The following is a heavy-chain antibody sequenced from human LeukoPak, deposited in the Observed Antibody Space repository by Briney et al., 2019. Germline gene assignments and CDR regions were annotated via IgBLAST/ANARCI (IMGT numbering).Heavy chain of an antibody. D-gene: IGHD3-10*01. CDR3: ARGPFTLLRGPDNWFDP. CDR1: GGSIRSSSYY. Sequence: SETLSLTCTVSGGSIRSSSYYWGWIRQPPGKGLEWIGSVYYSGSTYYNPSLRSRVTISVDTSKNQFSLKLSSVTAADTAVYYCARGPFTLLRGPDNWFDPWGQGALVTVSS. J-gene: IGHJ5*02. V-gene: IGHV4-39*07. CDR2: VYYSGST.